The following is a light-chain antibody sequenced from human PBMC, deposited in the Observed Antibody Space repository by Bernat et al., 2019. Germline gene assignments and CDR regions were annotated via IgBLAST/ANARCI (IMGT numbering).Light chain of an antibody. CDR3: QQYHVYPPT. J-gene: IGKJ1*01. CDR2: PAS. V-gene: IGKV1-16*02. Sequence: DIQMTQSPTLLSASVGDKVTITCRASQDISISLAWFQQKPGRAPKSLIYPASILQSEFPSKFSGSGYGTDFSLTISSLHPGDSATYYCQQYHVYPPTFGQGTKVEIK. CDR1: QDISIS.